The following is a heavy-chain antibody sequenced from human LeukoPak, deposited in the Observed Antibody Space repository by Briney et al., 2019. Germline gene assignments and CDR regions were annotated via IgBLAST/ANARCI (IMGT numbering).Heavy chain of an antibody. CDR3: GRSLSSAWYYFAY. D-gene: IGHD6-19*01. J-gene: IGHJ4*02. CDR1: GASISSYY. V-gene: IGHV4-59*01. Sequence: SETLSLTCTVSGASISSYYWSWIRQPPGKGLEWIGYIYYSGSTNYNPSLNRRVTISVDTSKNQFSLRLSSVTAADTAVYYCGRSLSSAWYYFAYWGQGTLVTVSS. CDR2: IYYSGST.